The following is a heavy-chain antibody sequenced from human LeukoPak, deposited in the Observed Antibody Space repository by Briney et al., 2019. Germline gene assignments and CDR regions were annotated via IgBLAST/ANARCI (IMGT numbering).Heavy chain of an antibody. J-gene: IGHJ4*02. Sequence: SETLSLTCTVSGGSISSSCYYWGWIRQPPGTGLEWIGSIYYSGSTYYNPSLKSRVTISVDTSKNQFSLKLSSVTAADTAVYYCARRYSSSSYFDYWGQGTLVTVSS. V-gene: IGHV4-39*01. D-gene: IGHD6-6*01. CDR1: GGSISSSCYY. CDR2: IYYSGST. CDR3: ARRYSSSSYFDY.